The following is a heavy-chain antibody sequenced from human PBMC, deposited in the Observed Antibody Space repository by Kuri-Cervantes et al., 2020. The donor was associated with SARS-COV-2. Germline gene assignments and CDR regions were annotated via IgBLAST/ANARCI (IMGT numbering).Heavy chain of an antibody. D-gene: IGHD6-6*01. CDR2: ISSSSTI. CDR1: GFTFSSYS. Sequence: GESLKISCAASGFTFSSYSMNWVRRTPGKGLEWVSYISSSSTIYYADSVKGRFTISRDNAKNSLYLQMNSLRAEDTAVYYCARVAARLYYYYMDVWGKGTTVTVSS. J-gene: IGHJ6*03. V-gene: IGHV3-48*01. CDR3: ARVAARLYYYYMDV.